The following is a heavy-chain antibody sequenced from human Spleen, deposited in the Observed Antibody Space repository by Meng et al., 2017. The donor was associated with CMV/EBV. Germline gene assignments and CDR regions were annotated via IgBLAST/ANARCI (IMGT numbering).Heavy chain of an antibody. CDR2: IYYSGST. J-gene: IGHJ4*02. V-gene: IGHV4-30-4*08. CDR3: AREPYPHSPQYTNNWAD. Sequence: ISSGDYYWSWIRQPPGKGLEWIGYIYYSGSTYYNPSLKSRVTISVDTSKNQFSLKLSSVTAADTAVYYCAREPYPHSPQYTNNWADWGQGTLVTVSS. D-gene: IGHD1-1*01. CDR1: ISSGDYY.